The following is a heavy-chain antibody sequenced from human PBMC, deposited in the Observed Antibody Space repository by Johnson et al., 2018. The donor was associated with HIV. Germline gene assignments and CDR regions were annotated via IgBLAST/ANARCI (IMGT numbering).Heavy chain of an antibody. V-gene: IGHV3-30*18. Sequence: QVLLVESGGGVVQPGRSLRLSCAGSGFTFSSYGMHWVRQAPGKGLEWVALISNDGSNKYYADSVKGRFTISRDNSKNTLYVQMNSLRGEDTAVYYCAKGQVVVAATSAFDIWGQGTMVTVSS. J-gene: IGHJ3*02. CDR1: GFTFSSYG. D-gene: IGHD2-15*01. CDR2: ISNDGSNK. CDR3: AKGQVVVAATSAFDI.